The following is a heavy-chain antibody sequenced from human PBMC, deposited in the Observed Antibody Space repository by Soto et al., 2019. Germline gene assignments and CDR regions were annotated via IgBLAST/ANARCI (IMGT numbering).Heavy chain of an antibody. Sequence: GGSLRLSCAASGFTFSSYGMHWVRQAPGKGLEWVAVISYDGSNKYYADSVKGRFTISRDNSKNTLYLQMNSLRAEDTAVYYCAKMFLSLIVVPDAFDIWGQGTMVTVSS. CDR1: GFTFSSYG. CDR2: ISYDGSNK. D-gene: IGHD3-22*01. J-gene: IGHJ3*02. V-gene: IGHV3-30*18. CDR3: AKMFLSLIVVPDAFDI.